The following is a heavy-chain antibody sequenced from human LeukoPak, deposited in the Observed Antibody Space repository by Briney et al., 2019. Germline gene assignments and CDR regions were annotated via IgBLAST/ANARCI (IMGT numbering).Heavy chain of an antibody. CDR3: AGGGGGVGSTDGLDF. Sequence: GGSLRLSCAASGFTFSAQYMDWVRQAPGKGLEWVGRIRNKANGYTTEYVASVRGRFIISRDDSKNSLYLQMNSLKTEDTAFYYGAGGGGGVGSTDGLDFWGQGTMVTVSS. D-gene: IGHD3-16*01. V-gene: IGHV3-72*01. CDR2: IRNKANGYTT. CDR1: GFTFSAQY. J-gene: IGHJ3*01.